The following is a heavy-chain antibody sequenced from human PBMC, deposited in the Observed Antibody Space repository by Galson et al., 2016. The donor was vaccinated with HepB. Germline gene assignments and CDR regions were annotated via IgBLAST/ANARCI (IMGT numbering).Heavy chain of an antibody. J-gene: IGHJ4*02. CDR2: INPSVGRT. CDR1: GYSFTSHY. CDR3: ARDDDILTGSQFDY. Sequence: SVKVSCKAFGYSFTSHYMHWVRQAPGQGLEWMGTINPSVGRTSYAQKFQGRVTMTRDTSTSTVYMELSSLGSEDTAVYYCARDDDILTGSQFDYWGQGTLGTVSS. D-gene: IGHD3-9*01. V-gene: IGHV1-46*01.